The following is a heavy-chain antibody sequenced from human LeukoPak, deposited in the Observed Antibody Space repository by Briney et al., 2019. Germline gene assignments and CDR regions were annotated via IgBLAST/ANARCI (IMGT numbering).Heavy chain of an antibody. CDR1: GDSFSSVTVY. CDR2: GDYSGGI. V-gene: IGHV4-39*07. Sequence: SETMSLACTVYGDSFSSVTVYWDWIRQPPGKGLEWIASGDYSGGIYYNPSLESRGAISADMSKNQFSLKLSSVTAADTAVYYCARVSGSGYYRVLDCWGQGTLVTVSS. D-gene: IGHD3-22*01. CDR3: ARVSGSGYYRVLDC. J-gene: IGHJ4*02.